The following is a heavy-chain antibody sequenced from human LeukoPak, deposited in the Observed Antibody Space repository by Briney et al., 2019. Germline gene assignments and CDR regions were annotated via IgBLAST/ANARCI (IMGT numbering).Heavy chain of an antibody. V-gene: IGHV1-46*01. D-gene: IGHD6-19*01. CDR2: INPSGGST. CDR1: GYTFTSYY. CDR3: ARAMRAVAGTRLGDY. Sequence: GASVKVSCKASGYTFTSYYMHWVRQAPGQGLEWMGIINPSGGSTSYAQKFQGRVTMTTDTSTSTAYMELRSLRSDDTAVYYCARAMRAVAGTRLGDYWGQGTLVTVSS. J-gene: IGHJ4*02.